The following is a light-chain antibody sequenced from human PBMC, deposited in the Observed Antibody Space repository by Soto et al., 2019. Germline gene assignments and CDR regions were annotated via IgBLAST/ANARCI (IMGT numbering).Light chain of an antibody. CDR2: DAS. V-gene: IGKV3-15*01. Sequence: EIVLTQSPDTLSVSPGERAALSCRASQSVRSKLAWYQQKPGQAPRVLINDASTRATGIPARFSGSGSGIEFTLTISSLESEDFGVYYCQQYNDWPLTFGQGTKLEIK. J-gene: IGKJ2*01. CDR1: QSVRSK. CDR3: QQYNDWPLT.